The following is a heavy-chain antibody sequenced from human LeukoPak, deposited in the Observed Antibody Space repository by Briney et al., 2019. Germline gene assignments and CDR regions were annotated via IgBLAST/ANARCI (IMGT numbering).Heavy chain of an antibody. Sequence: SETLSPTCAVSGGSLSSGGFSWSWIPPPPGKGPEWIWYIFHNGGTYYNPSLKSRVTISVDRSKNQFSLKLSSVTAADTAVYYCARGNGYYDSSGYSPRALRFDYWGQGTLVTVSS. CDR2: IFHNGGT. V-gene: IGHV4-30-2*01. J-gene: IGHJ4*02. CDR3: ARGNGYYDSSGYSPRALRFDY. CDR1: GGSLSSGGFS. D-gene: IGHD3-22*01.